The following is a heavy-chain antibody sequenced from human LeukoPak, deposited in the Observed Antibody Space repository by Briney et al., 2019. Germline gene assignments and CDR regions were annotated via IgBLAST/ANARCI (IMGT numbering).Heavy chain of an antibody. CDR1: SGSISSSPYY. Sequence: SETLSLTCTVSSGSISSSPYYWGWIRQSPGKGLEWIGSISYSGTTYYNPSLKSRVTISVDTSKNQFSLKLSSVTAADTAVYYCAANSADYNTLGSSYKVWGQGTLVTVFS. V-gene: IGHV4-39*01. D-gene: IGHD3-10*01. CDR2: ISYSGTT. J-gene: IGHJ4*02. CDR3: AANSADYNTLGSSYKV.